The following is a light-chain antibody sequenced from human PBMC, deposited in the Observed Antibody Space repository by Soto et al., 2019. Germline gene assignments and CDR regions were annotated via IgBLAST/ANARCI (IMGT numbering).Light chain of an antibody. Sequence: TQSPGTLSLSPGERATLSCRASQGISSYLAWYQQKPGKAPKLLIYAASTLQSGVPSRFSGSGSGTDFTLTISCLQSEDFATYYCQQYYSYLITFGQGTRLEIK. CDR2: AAS. J-gene: IGKJ5*01. V-gene: IGKV1-8*01. CDR1: QGISSY. CDR3: QQYYSYLIT.